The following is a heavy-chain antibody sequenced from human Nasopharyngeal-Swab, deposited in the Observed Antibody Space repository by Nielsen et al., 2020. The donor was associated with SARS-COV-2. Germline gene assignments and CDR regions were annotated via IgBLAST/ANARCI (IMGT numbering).Heavy chain of an antibody. CDR2: INPNSGGT. V-gene: IGHV1-2*06. CDR1: GGTFSSYA. CDR3: AREVIPWYYDSSGYSKGVDY. Sequence: ASVKVSCKASGGTFSSYAISWVRQAPGQGLEWMGRINPNSGGTNYAQKFQGRVTMTRDTSISTAYMELSRLRSDDTAVYYCAREVIPWYYDSSGYSKGVDYWGQGTLVTVSS. J-gene: IGHJ4*02. D-gene: IGHD3-22*01.